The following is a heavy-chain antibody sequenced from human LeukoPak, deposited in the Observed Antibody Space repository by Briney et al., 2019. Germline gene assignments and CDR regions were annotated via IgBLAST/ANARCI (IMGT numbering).Heavy chain of an antibody. CDR2: INPNGGDT. CDR3: ARVGFTTGWSNFDY. J-gene: IGHJ4*02. Sequence: GASVKVSCKAGGYNFPAYFVHWVRQAPGQGLEWMGRINPNGGDTNYAQKFQGRVTMANDTSISTAYMELSSLISDDTAVYYCARVGFTTGWSNFDYWGQGTLVTVSS. D-gene: IGHD6-19*01. V-gene: IGHV1-2*06. CDR1: GYNFPAYF.